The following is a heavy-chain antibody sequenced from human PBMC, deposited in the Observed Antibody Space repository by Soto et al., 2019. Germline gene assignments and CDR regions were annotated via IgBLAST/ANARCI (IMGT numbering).Heavy chain of an antibody. CDR2: VGGSGGT. CDR1: GFTFSSHV. V-gene: IGHV3-23*01. D-gene: IGHD2-15*01. J-gene: IGHJ6*02. CDR3: TKGWLDG. Sequence: ELQLLESGGGLVQPGGSLRLSCVASGFTFSSHVMNWVRQAPGRGLEWVSSVGGSGGTYYADSARGRFTISRDNSKNKLNLQMNSLKAEDTAVYYCTKGWLDGWGQGTTVSVSS.